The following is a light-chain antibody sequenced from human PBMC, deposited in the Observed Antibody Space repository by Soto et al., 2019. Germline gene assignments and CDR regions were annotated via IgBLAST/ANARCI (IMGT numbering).Light chain of an antibody. Sequence: QSVLTQPASVSGSPGQSITISCAGTSSDIGGYNYVSWYQHHPGKATKVMIYEVRNRTSGGSNRFSGSKSVNTASLTIPGLKADDEADYYCKSYTSSRTLYVFGSGTKLT. CDR1: SSDIGGYNY. CDR2: EVR. V-gene: IGLV2-14*01. CDR3: KSYTSSRTLYV. J-gene: IGLJ1*01.